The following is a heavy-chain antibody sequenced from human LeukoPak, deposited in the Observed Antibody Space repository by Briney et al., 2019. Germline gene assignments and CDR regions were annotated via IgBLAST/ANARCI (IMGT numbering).Heavy chain of an antibody. Sequence: ASVKVSCKASGGTFSSYAISWVRQAPGQGLEWMGRIIPILGIANYAQKFQGRVTITADKSTSTAYMELSSLRSEDTAVYYCAREYCSGGSCPRAFDIWGQGTMVTVSS. CDR2: IIPILGIA. V-gene: IGHV1-69*04. CDR3: AREYCSGGSCPRAFDI. D-gene: IGHD2-15*01. J-gene: IGHJ3*02. CDR1: GGTFSSYA.